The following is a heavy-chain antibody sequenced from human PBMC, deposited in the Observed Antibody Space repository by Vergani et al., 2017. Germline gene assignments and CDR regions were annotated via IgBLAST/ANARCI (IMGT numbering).Heavy chain of an antibody. CDR3: AKMCNWADSFFYCMDV. V-gene: IGHV3-53*02. J-gene: IGHJ6*03. D-gene: IGHD1-1*01. Sequence: EVQLVETGGGLIQPGGSLRLSCVVSGFSVSNNYMSWVRHRPGKGLEWVSFIFTGGTTYYEDSVKGRFTISRDNSKNTVHLQMNSLTAEDTAVYYCAKMCNWADSFFYCMDVWGKGTTVTVSS. CDR2: IFTGGTT. CDR1: GFSVSNNY.